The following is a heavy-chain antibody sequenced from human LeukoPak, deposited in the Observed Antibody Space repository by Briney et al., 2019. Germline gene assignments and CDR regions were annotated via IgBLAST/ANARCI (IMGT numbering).Heavy chain of an antibody. V-gene: IGHV1-2*02. D-gene: IGHD1-26*01. Sequence: ASVKVSCKASGYTFTGYYMHWVRQAPGQGLEWMGWINPNSGGTNYAQKFQGRVTMTRDTSISTAYMELSRLRSDDTAVYYCARDLLGRILLDYWGQGTLVTVSS. CDR3: ARDLLGRILLDY. J-gene: IGHJ4*02. CDR1: GYTFTGYY. CDR2: INPNSGGT.